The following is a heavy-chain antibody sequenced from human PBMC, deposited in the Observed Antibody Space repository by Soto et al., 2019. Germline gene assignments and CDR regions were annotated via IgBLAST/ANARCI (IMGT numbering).Heavy chain of an antibody. D-gene: IGHD3-22*01. V-gene: IGHV4-59*01. CDR2: IYYSGST. J-gene: IGHJ6*02. CDR3: ARETTYYYDSSGVDV. Sequence: SETLSLTCTVSGGSISSYYWSWIRQPPGKGLEWIGYIYYSGSTNYNPSLKSRVTISVDTSKNQFSLKLSSVTAADTAVYYCARETTYYYDSSGVDVWGQGTTVTV. CDR1: GGSISSYY.